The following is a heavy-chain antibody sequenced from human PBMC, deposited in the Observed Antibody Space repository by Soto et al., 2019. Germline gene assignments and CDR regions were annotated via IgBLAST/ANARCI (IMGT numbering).Heavy chain of an antibody. J-gene: IGHJ2*01. CDR3: ARTSITGSSPPRGFFDL. V-gene: IGHV1-69*01. CDR2: IMLTSGRP. CDR1: GGTFSRSA. Sequence: QVQLVQSGAEVKKPGSSVKVSCKASGGTFSRSAISWVRQAPGQGLECMGVIMLTSGRPDYAQKFQGRVIITADESTSTAYMELSGLRSADTAVYYCARTSITGSSPPRGFFDLWGRGTLVTVSS. D-gene: IGHD1-20*01.